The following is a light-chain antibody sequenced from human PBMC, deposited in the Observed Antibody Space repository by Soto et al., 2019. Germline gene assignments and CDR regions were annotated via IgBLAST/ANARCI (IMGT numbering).Light chain of an antibody. CDR2: GAS. J-gene: IGKJ1*01. Sequence: EIVLTQSPGTPSLSPGERATLSCRASQSVSISYLAWYQQKPGQAPRLLIYGASSRATDIPDRFSGSGSGTDFTLTISRLEPEDFAVYYCQQYGRSLWTFGQGTKVDIK. V-gene: IGKV3-20*01. CDR3: QQYGRSLWT. CDR1: QSVSISY.